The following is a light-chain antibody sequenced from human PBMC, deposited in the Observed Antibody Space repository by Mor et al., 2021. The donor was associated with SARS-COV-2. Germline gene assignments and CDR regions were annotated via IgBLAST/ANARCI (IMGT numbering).Light chain of an antibody. V-gene: IGKV3-20*01. CDR3: HQFGSSVFS. CDR2: DAS. J-gene: IGKJ2*01. Sequence: CGASQSLTSNSLAWYQQKPGQPPRLLIFDASSRPTGIPDRFSVSGSGTDFTLTISRVEPEDFAVYHCHQFGSSVFSFGQGSRLEMK. CDR1: QSLTSNS.